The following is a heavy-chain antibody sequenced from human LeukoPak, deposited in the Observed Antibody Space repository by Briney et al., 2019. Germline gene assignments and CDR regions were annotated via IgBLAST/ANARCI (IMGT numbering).Heavy chain of an antibody. CDR3: ARSVVRGGPDSSLRWFDP. CDR1: GGSLSGGF. J-gene: IGHJ5*02. V-gene: IGHV4-59*08. Sequence: SETLSLTCTVSGGSLSGGFWSWIRQPPGKGLDWIGYIYDSGSTNYNPSLKSRLTISLDTSKNQFSLKLSSVTAADTAVYYCARSVVRGGPDSSLRWFDPWGQGTLVTVSS. CDR2: IYDSGST. D-gene: IGHD3-22*01.